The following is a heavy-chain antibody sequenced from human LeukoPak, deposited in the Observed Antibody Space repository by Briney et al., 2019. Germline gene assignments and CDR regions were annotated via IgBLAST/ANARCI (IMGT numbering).Heavy chain of an antibody. CDR2: ISSSGSTI. J-gene: IGHJ4*02. CDR3: AGLIGVTKRIDY. D-gene: IGHD4-17*01. V-gene: IGHV3-48*03. CDR1: GFTFDDYG. Sequence: GGSLRLSCAASGFTFDDYGMSWVRQAPGKGLEWVSYISSSGSTIYYADSVKGRFTISRDNAKNSLYLQMNSLRAEDTAVYYCAGLIGVTKRIDYWGQGTLVTVSS.